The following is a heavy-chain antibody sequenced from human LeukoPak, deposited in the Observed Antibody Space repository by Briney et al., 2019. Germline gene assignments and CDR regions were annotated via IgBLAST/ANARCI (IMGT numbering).Heavy chain of an antibody. Sequence: GGSLRLSCAASGFTFSSYGMHWVRQAPGKGVEWVAVIWYDGSNKYYADSVKGRFTISRDNSKNTLYLQMNSLRAEDTAVYYCASGLVAYYFDYWGQGTLVTVSS. CDR1: GFTFSSYG. CDR2: IWYDGSNK. J-gene: IGHJ4*02. CDR3: ASGLVAYYFDY. V-gene: IGHV3-33*01. D-gene: IGHD3/OR15-3a*01.